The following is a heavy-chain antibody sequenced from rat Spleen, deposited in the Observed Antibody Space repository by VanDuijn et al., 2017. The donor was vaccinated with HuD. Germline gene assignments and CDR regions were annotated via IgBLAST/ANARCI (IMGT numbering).Heavy chain of an antibody. CDR1: GFTFSDYN. D-gene: IGHD1-7*01. CDR2: ISYDGSST. J-gene: IGHJ2*01. V-gene: IGHV5-7*01. CDR3: ARHRIYYGYYFDY. Sequence: EVQLVESGGGLVQPGRSLKLSCAASGFTFSDYNMAWVRQAPKKGLEWVATISYDGSSTYYRDSVKGRFTISRDNAKSTLYLQMDSLRSEDTATYYCARHRIYYGYYFDYWGQGVMVTVSS.